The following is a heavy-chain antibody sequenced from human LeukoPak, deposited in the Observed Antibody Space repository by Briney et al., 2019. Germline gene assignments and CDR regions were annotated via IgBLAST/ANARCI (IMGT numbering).Heavy chain of an antibody. Sequence: SVKVSCKASGGTISSYAIMWVRQAPGQGLEWMGGIIPMFDTADYAQKFQGRVTFTADESTNTAYMELSSLGSEDTAVYYCARGYSGYHDAFHIWGQGTMVTVSS. D-gene: IGHD1-26*01. CDR1: GGTISSYA. V-gene: IGHV1-69*13. CDR3: ARGYSGYHDAFHI. CDR2: IIPMFDTA. J-gene: IGHJ3*02.